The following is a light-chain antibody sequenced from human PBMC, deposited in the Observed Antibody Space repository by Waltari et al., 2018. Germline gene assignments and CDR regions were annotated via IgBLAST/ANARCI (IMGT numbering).Light chain of an antibody. CDR3: AAWDDSLSGVV. J-gene: IGLJ2*01. V-gene: IGLV1-47*01. Sequence: QSVLTQPPSASGTPGQRVPISCFGSSSNLGSNSVYWYQQLPGTAPKLLIYRSNQRPSGVPDRFSGSKSGTSASLAISGLRSEDEADYHCAAWDDSLSGVVFGGGTKLTVL. CDR2: RSN. CDR1: SSNLGSNS.